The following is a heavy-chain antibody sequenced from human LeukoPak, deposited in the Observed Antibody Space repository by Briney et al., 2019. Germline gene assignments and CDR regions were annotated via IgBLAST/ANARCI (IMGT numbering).Heavy chain of an antibody. D-gene: IGHD6-13*01. Sequence: GGSLRLSCAASGFTFSSYAMHWVRQAPGKGLEWVAVISYDGSNKYYADSVKGRFTISRDNSKNTLYLQMNSLRAEDTAVYYCARGIAAAGGYFDYWGQGTLVTASS. V-gene: IGHV3-30-3*01. CDR3: ARGIAAAGGYFDY. CDR2: ISYDGSNK. J-gene: IGHJ4*02. CDR1: GFTFSSYA.